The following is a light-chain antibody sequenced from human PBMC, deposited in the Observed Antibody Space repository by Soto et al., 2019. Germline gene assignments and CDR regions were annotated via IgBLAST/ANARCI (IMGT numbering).Light chain of an antibody. Sequence: EIVMTQSPATLSVSPGERATLSCRASQSVSSNLAWYQQKPGQSPSLLIYGASSRATGIPARFSGSGSGTAFTLPICRLQSEDFSVYYCQQYNNWPRTFGQGTRVEIK. J-gene: IGKJ1*01. CDR2: GAS. CDR1: QSVSSN. CDR3: QQYNNWPRT. V-gene: IGKV3-15*01.